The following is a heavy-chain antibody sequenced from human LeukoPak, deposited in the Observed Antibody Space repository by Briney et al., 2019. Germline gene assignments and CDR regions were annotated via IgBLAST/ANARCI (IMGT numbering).Heavy chain of an antibody. CDR1: GGSISSYY. Sequence: PSETLSLTCPVSGGSISSYYWSWIRQPPGKGLEWIAYISYTGSTNYNPSLKSRVTISVDTSKNQFSLKLSSVTAADTAVYYCARVSSGWQNDYWGQGTLVTVSS. CDR3: ARVSSGWQNDY. V-gene: IGHV4-59*08. J-gene: IGHJ4*02. CDR2: ISYTGST. D-gene: IGHD6-19*01.